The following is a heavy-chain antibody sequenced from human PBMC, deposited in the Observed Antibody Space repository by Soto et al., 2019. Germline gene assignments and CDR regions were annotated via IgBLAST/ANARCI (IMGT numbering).Heavy chain of an antibody. Sequence: PSETLSLTCTVSGGSVSSGDYFWSWIRQPPGKGLEWIGYIYYSGSSYYNPSLKSRVTMSVDTSKNQFSLKLRSVTAADTAMYYCAREKGYISGPKNVDSWGQGTLVTFSS. CDR2: IYYSGSS. D-gene: IGHD5-12*01. CDR3: AREKGYISGPKNVDS. CDR1: GGSVSSGDYF. J-gene: IGHJ4*02. V-gene: IGHV4-30-4*01.